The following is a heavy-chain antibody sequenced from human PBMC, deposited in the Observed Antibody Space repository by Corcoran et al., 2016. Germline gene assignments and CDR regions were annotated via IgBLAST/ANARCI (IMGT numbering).Heavy chain of an antibody. CDR2: ISYDGSNK. Sequence: QVQLVESGGGVVQPGRSLRLSCAASGFTFSSYGMHWVRQAPGKGLEWVAVISYDGSNKYYADSVKGRVTISRDNSKHTLYLQMNSRRAEDTAVYYCAKAKCPYSSSWALGDYWGQGTLVTGSS. J-gene: IGHJ4*02. CDR3: AKAKCPYSSSWALGDY. V-gene: IGHV3-30*18. D-gene: IGHD6-13*01. CDR1: GFTFSSYG.